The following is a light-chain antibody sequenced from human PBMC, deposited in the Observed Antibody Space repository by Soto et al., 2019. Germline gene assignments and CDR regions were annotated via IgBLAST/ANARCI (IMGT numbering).Light chain of an antibody. V-gene: IGLV2-8*01. J-gene: IGLJ1*01. CDR3: SSYAGSNNVV. CDR1: SSDVGGYNY. CDR2: EVS. Sequence: QSVLTQPPSASGSPGQSVTISCTGTSSDVGGYNYVSWCQQHPGKPPKLTIYEVSKRPSGVPDRFFGSKSGNTASLTVSGLQAEDEADYYCSSYAGSNNVVFGSGTKVTVL.